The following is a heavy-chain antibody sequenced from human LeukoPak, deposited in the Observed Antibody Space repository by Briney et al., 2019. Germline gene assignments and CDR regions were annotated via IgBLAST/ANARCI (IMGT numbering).Heavy chain of an antibody. CDR3: ARGRPIGGRGY. V-gene: IGHV3-74*01. CDR2: INLDGSIT. D-gene: IGHD4-23*01. J-gene: IGHJ4*02. CDR1: GFTFSSYW. Sequence: GGSLKLSCAASGFTFSSYWMHWVRQAPGKGLVWVSRINLDGSITSCADSVQGRFTISRDNAKNTLYLQMNSLRAEDTALYYCARGRPIGGRGYWVQGTLVTVSS.